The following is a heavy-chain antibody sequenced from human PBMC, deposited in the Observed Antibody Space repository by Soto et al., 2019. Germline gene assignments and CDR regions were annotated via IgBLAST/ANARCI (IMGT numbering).Heavy chain of an antibody. CDR2: IYSSGST. J-gene: IGHJ4*02. CDR3: ARDHPHSYGIYYFDY. D-gene: IGHD5-18*01. CDR1: GGSITNYY. V-gene: IGHV4-59*01. Sequence: PSETLSLTCTVSGGSITNYYWSWIRQPPGKGLEWIGYIYSSGSTNYNPSLKGRVTISADTSKNQVSLKLTSVTAADTAVYYCARDHPHSYGIYYFDYWGQGTLVTVSS.